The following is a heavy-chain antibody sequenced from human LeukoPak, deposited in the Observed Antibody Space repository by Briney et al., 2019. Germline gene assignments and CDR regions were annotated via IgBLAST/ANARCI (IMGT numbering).Heavy chain of an antibody. CDR2: ISSSSSYI. CDR1: GFTFSSYS. J-gene: IGHJ4*02. Sequence: KSGGSLRLSFAASGFTFSSYSMNWVRQAPGKGLEWVSSISSSSSYIYYADSVKGRFTISRDNAKNSLYLQMNSLRAEDTALYYCARVSDISVAAYFDYWGQGTLVTVSS. D-gene: IGHD6-19*01. V-gene: IGHV3-21*04. CDR3: ARVSDISVAAYFDY.